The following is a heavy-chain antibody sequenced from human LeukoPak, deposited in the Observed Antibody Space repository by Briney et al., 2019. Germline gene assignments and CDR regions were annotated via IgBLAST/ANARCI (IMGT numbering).Heavy chain of an antibody. Sequence: SETLSLTCAVYGGSFSGYYWSWIRQPPGKGLEWIGEINHSGSTNYNPSLKSRVTISVDTSKNQFSLKLSSVTAADTAVYYCARLIAVAGHNCWGQGTLVTVSS. V-gene: IGHV4-34*01. CDR1: GGSFSGYY. D-gene: IGHD6-19*01. J-gene: IGHJ4*02. CDR2: INHSGST. CDR3: ARLIAVAGHNC.